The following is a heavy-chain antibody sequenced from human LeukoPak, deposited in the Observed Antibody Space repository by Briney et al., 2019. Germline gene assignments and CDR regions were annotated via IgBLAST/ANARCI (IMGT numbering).Heavy chain of an antibody. CDR1: RSTFTDYY. V-gene: IGHV1-2*06. CDR3: ARGLLNASYYYMDV. Sequence: ASVKVSCRTSRSTFTDYYMHWVRQAPGQGLEWMGRINPNSGGTNYAQNFQGRVTMTRDTSITTAYMELSRLRSDDTAVYYCARGLLNASYYYMDVWGKGTTVTVSS. CDR2: INPNSGGT. D-gene: IGHD2-21*01. J-gene: IGHJ6*03.